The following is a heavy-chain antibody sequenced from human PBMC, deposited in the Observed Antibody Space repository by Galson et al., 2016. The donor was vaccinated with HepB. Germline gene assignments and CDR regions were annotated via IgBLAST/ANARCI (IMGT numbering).Heavy chain of an antibody. CDR2: INPSGGST. D-gene: IGHD3-3*01. Sequence: SVKVSCKASGYTFTSHYLHWVRQAPGQGPEWMGIINPSGGSTSYAQKFQGRVTMTRDTSTGTLYMELSSLRSEDTAVYYCARDLYYDFRSGEDAYYYYGIGVWGQGTTVTVSS. V-gene: IGHV1-46*01. CDR3: ARDLYYDFRSGEDAYYYYGIGV. J-gene: IGHJ6*02. CDR1: GYTFTSHY.